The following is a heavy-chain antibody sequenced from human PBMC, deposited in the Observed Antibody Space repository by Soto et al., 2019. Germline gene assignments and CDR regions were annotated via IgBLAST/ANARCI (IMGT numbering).Heavy chain of an antibody. CDR3: ARRARADYYYMDV. V-gene: IGHV3-64*01. D-gene: IGHD6-6*01. Sequence: EVQLVESGGGLAQPGGSLRLSGAASGFTFSSDAMDWVRQAPGKGLEYVSGISSNGIGTYYASSVKGRFTISRENSRDTVYLQMDSLRPEDMAVYYCARRARADYYYMDVWGKGTTVTVS. CDR1: GFTFSSDA. J-gene: IGHJ6*03. CDR2: ISSNGIGT.